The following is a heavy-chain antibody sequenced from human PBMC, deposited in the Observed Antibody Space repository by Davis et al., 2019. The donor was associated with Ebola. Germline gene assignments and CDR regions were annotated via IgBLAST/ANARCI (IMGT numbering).Heavy chain of an antibody. CDR3: ARGDFFDSSGNFIDAFDI. V-gene: IGHV3-21*04. D-gene: IGHD3-22*01. J-gene: IGHJ3*02. Sequence: GESLKISCAASGFTFRSYGMTWVRQAAGKGLEWVSSISGGGDYTYYADSVKGRFTISRDNVKNSLYLQMNSLRAEDTAVYYCARGDFFDSSGNFIDAFDIWGQGTMVTVSS. CDR2: ISGGGDYT. CDR1: GFTFRSYG.